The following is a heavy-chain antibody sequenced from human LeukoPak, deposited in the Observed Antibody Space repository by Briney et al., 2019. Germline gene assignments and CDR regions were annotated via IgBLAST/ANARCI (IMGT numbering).Heavy chain of an antibody. CDR3: ARTSSGWLTY. J-gene: IGHJ4*02. V-gene: IGHV4-59*12. Sequence: SETLSLTCTVSGGSISSYYWSWIRQPPGKGLEWIGYIYYSGSTNYNPSLKSRVTMSVDTSKNQFSLKLSSVTAADTAVYYCARTSSGWLTYWGQGTLVTVSS. D-gene: IGHD6-19*01. CDR1: GGSISSYY. CDR2: IYYSGST.